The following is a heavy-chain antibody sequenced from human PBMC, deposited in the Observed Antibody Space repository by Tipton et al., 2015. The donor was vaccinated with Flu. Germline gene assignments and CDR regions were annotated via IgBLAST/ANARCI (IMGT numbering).Heavy chain of an antibody. CDR1: VGSINSGGYY. Sequence: TLSLTCTVPVGSINSGGYYWSWIRQLPGEGLEWIGHVYYSGGAYYNPSLKSLVTISVDTSKNQFSLKPSSVTAADTADYYCARVPIDHDAFDIWGQGTMVTVSS. D-gene: IGHD1-14*01. CDR2: VYYSGGA. J-gene: IGHJ3*02. V-gene: IGHV4-31*01. CDR3: ARVPIDHDAFDI.